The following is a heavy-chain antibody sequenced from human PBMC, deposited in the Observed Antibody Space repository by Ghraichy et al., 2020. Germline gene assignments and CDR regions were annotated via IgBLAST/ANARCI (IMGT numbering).Heavy chain of an antibody. CDR3: AKDPEGVRSQLWPAWFDP. CDR2: ISGSGGST. D-gene: IGHD5-18*01. J-gene: IGHJ5*02. V-gene: IGHV3-23*01. CDR1: GFTFSSYA. Sequence: GGSLRLSCAASGFTFSSYAMSWVRQAPGKGLEWVSAISGSGGSTYYADSVKGRFTISRDNSKNTLYLQMNSLRAEDTAVYYCAKDPEGVRSQLWPAWFDPWLQGTLVTVSS.